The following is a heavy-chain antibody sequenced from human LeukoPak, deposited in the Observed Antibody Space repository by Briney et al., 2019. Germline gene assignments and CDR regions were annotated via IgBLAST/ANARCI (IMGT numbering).Heavy chain of an antibody. Sequence: SETLSLTCLVSGGSMKRSDWTWIRQAPGKGLEWIGNIDDCGSTNYSPSLKSRVTITHDTSKNQFPLRVTSVTAADRAQYFSARDSSPAALPYMDAWGKGTTVTVSS. CDR1: GGSMKRSD. CDR2: IDDCGST. CDR3: ARDSSPAALPYMDA. J-gene: IGHJ6*03. D-gene: IGHD2-2*01. V-gene: IGHV4-59*01.